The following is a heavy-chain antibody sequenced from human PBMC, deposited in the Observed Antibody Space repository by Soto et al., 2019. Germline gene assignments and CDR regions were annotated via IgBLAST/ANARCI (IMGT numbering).Heavy chain of an antibody. CDR3: ARVPYYYDSSGYSYWYFDL. V-gene: IGHV3-7*03. CDR1: GFTFSSSW. Sequence: GGSLRLSCAASGFTFSSSWMSWVRQAPGKGLEWVANIKQDGSEKYYVDSVKGRFTISRDNAKNSLYLQMNSLRAEDTAVYYCARVPYYYDSSGYSYWYFDLWGRGTLVTVSS. CDR2: IKQDGSEK. J-gene: IGHJ2*01. D-gene: IGHD3-22*01.